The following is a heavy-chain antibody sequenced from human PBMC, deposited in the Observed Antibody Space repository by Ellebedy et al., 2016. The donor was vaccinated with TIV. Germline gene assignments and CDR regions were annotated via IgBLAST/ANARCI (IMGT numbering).Heavy chain of an antibody. CDR3: ARVQWVRGVIIWGGMDV. Sequence: PGGSLRLSCAASGFPFCSYSMNWVRQAPGKGLEWVSSISSVSNYIYYADSVKGRFTISRDNTKNSLSLHMNSLRVEDTAVYYCARVQWVRGVIIWGGMDVWGQGTTVSVSS. CDR2: ISSVSNYI. CDR1: GFPFCSYS. V-gene: IGHV3-21*01. J-gene: IGHJ6*02. D-gene: IGHD3-10*01.